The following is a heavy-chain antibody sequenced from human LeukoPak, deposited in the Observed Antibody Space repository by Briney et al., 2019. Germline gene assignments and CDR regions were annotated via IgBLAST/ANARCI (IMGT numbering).Heavy chain of an antibody. CDR3: ARPGGGATNYYYYMDV. D-gene: IGHD1-26*01. CDR1: GFTFSSYW. V-gene: IGHV3-7*03. CDR2: IKQDGSEK. Sequence: GGSLRLSCAASGFTFSSYWMSWVRQAPGKGLEWVANIKQDGSEKYYVDSVKGRFTISRDNAKNSLYLQMNSLRAEDTALYYCARPGGGATNYYYYMDVWGKGTTVTVSS. J-gene: IGHJ6*03.